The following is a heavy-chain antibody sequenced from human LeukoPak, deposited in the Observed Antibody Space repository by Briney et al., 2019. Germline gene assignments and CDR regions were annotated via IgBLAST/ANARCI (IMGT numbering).Heavy chain of an antibody. J-gene: IGHJ4*02. CDR1: GGSMSSGSYY. CDR2: IYTSGST. Sequence: SQTLSLSCTVSGGSMSSGSYYWNWIRQPAGKGLEWIGRIYTSGSTNYNPSLKSRVTISLDASKKQFSLKLTSVTAADSTVYYCARGNPLDYWGQGTLVTVSS. CDR3: ARGNPLDY. V-gene: IGHV4-61*02. D-gene: IGHD1-14*01.